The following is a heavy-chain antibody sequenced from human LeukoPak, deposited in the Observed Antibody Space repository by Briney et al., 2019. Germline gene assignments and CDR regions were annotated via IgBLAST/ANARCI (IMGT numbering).Heavy chain of an antibody. CDR3: AAYCGGECYSNRFNY. CDR2: IYTSGST. D-gene: IGHD2-21*01. Sequence: SETLSLTCTVSGGSISSYYWSWIRQPAGKGLEWIGRIYTSGSTNYNPSLKSRVTMSVDTSKNQFSLKLSSVTAADTAVYYCAAYCGGECYSNRFNYWGQGTLVTVSS. CDR1: GGSISSYY. V-gene: IGHV4-4*07. J-gene: IGHJ4*02.